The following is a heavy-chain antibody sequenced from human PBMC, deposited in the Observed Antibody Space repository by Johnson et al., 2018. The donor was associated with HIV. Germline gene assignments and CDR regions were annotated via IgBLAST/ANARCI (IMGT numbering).Heavy chain of an antibody. CDR2: IKSKTDGGTT. Sequence: VQLVESGGGLVQPGGSLRLSCAASGFTFSNAWMSWVRQAPGKGLEWVGRIKSKTDGGTTDYAAPVKGRFTIPRDDSTNTLSLHMTSLRTEDTAVYYCTTYPVTAFLAGAFDICGQGTMVTVSS. CDR1: GFTFSNAW. CDR3: TTYPVTAFLAGAFDI. D-gene: IGHD2-21*02. J-gene: IGHJ3*02. V-gene: IGHV3-15*01.